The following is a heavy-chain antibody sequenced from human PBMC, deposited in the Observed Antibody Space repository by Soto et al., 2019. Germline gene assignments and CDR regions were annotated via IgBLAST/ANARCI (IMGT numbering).Heavy chain of an antibody. CDR2: IYSGGST. J-gene: IGHJ6*03. CDR1: GFTVSSNY. D-gene: IGHD2-2*01. Sequence: GGSLRLSCAASGFTVSSNYMGWVRQAPGKGLEWVSVIYSGGSTYYADSVKGRFTISRDNSKNTLYLQMNSLRSEDTAVYYCAAEAGYCSSTSCYGDYYYYYYMDVWGKGTTVTVS. CDR3: AAEAGYCSSTSCYGDYYYYYYMDV. V-gene: IGHV3-53*01.